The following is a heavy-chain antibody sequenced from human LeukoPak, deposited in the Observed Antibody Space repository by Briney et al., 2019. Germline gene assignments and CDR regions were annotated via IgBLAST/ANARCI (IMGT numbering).Heavy chain of an antibody. J-gene: IGHJ4*02. CDR3: AKTDCTSSSCYTIES. CDR2: ISDSGVDT. V-gene: IGHV3-23*01. Sequence: GGSLRLSCAASGFTFSTYAMSWVRQAPGRGLEWVSVISDSGVDTSYADSGKGRFTISRDNSKNTLYLQMNSLRAEDTAVYYCAKTDCTSSSCYTIESWGQGTLVTVSS. D-gene: IGHD2-2*02. CDR1: GFTFSTYA.